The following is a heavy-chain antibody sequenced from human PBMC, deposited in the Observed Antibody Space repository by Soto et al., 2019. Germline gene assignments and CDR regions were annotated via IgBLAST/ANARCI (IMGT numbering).Heavy chain of an antibody. V-gene: IGHV4-59*01. CDR2: IYDDVST. Sequence: SSETLSLTCTVSGGSISSYYWSWIRQPPGKGLEWIGYIYDDVSTNYNPSLKSRVTISVDTSKNQFSLKLSSVTAADTAVYYCARGGSRWYGAWFDPWGQGTLVTVSS. D-gene: IGHD6-13*01. CDR3: ARGGSRWYGAWFDP. J-gene: IGHJ5*02. CDR1: GGSISSYY.